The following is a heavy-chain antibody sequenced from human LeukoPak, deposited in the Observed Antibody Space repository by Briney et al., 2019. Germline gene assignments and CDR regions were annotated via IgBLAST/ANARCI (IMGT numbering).Heavy chain of an antibody. CDR3: ARHRPGDTLFDY. J-gene: IGHJ4*02. CDR1: GYSFTSYW. V-gene: IGHV5-51*01. Sequence: GGSLQIFCKGSGYSFTSYWIGWVRQMPGEGLEWMGIIYPGDSDTRYSPSFQGQVTISADKSISTAYLQWSSLKASDTAMYYCARHRPGDTLFDYWGQGTLVTVSS. D-gene: IGHD7-27*01. CDR2: IYPGDSDT.